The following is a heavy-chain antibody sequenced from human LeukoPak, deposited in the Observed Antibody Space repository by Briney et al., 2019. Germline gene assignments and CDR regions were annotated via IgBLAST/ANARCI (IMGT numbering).Heavy chain of an antibody. V-gene: IGHV3-9*01. D-gene: IGHD3-10*01. CDR2: ISWNSGNM. CDR1: GFTFADYG. J-gene: IGHJ4*02. Sequence: GGSLRLSCAASGFTFADYGMHWVRQAPGKGLEWVSGISWNSGNMAYADSVKGRFTISRDNTKNSLFLQMNSLRAEDTAVYYCAKGVYYFGSGSYLDYWGQGTLVTVSS. CDR3: AKGVYYFGSGSYLDY.